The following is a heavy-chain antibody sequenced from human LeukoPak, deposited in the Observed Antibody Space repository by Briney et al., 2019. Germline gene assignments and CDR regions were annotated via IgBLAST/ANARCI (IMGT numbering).Heavy chain of an antibody. CDR3: ARGGTAMVDYYYYYDMDV. J-gene: IGHJ6*03. D-gene: IGHD5-18*01. CDR2: INPSGGST. CDR1: GYTFTSYY. Sequence: ASVKVSCKDSGYTFTSYYMHWVRQAPGQGLEWMGIINPSGGSTSYAQKFQGRVTMTRDTSTSTVYMELSSLRSEDTAVYYCARGGTAMVDYYYYYDMDVWGKGTTVTVSS. V-gene: IGHV1-46*03.